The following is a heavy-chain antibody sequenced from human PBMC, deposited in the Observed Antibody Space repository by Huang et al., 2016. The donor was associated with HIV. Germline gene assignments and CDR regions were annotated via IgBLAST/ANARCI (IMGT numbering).Heavy chain of an antibody. Sequence: QVHLQQWGAGLLKSAETLYLTCAVYGGSLSGYYWSWLRQTPGKGLEGIGEINHLGSPNYNPEVKSRVSRSIDGAKKQFSLKVRSISDADTAVYFCARDATKNPRGWFDPWGQGTLVTVSS. CDR1: GGSLSGYY. D-gene: IGHD3-10*01. J-gene: IGHJ5*02. CDR2: INHLGSP. CDR3: ARDATKNPRGWFDP. V-gene: IGHV4-34*02.